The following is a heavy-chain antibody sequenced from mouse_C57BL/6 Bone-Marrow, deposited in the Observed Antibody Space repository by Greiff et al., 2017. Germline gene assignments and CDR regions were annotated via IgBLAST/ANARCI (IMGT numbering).Heavy chain of an antibody. CDR2: IDPENGDT. CDR3: TTRRGYFDY. CDR1: GFNIKDDY. Sequence: EVQRVESGAELVRPGASVKLSCTASGFNIKDDYMHWVKQRPEQGLEWIGWIDPENGDTEYASKFQGKATITADTSSNTAYLQLSSLTSEDTAVYYCTTRRGYFDYWGQGTTLTVSS. V-gene: IGHV14-4*01. J-gene: IGHJ2*01.